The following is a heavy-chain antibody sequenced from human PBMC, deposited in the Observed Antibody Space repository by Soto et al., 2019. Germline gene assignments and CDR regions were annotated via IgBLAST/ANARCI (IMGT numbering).Heavy chain of an antibody. D-gene: IGHD1-26*01. CDR1: GFIFSNYV. Sequence: EVQLVDSGGGLVQPGGSLRLSCAASGFIFSNYVMSWVRQATGKGLEWVSSISVSGGTSYYADSAKGRFTISRDNTKNTRYLQMNILRAEDTAIYYCAKRPRALLTFDYWGQGTLVTVSS. J-gene: IGHJ4*02. CDR3: AKRPRALLTFDY. CDR2: ISVSGGTS. V-gene: IGHV3-23*04.